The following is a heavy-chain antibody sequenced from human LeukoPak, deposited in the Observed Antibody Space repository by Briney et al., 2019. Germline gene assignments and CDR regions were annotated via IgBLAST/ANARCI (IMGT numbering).Heavy chain of an antibody. Sequence: SQILSLTCAISGDSVSSKSAAWNWIRQSPSRGLEWLGRTYYRSRWFNGYAVSVKGRMTISPDTSKNQFSLQLNSVTPEDTAVYYCTRQYSGGMDVWGQGTTVTVSS. CDR2: TYYRSRWFN. V-gene: IGHV6-1*01. CDR3: TRQYSGGMDV. D-gene: IGHD5-12*01. CDR1: GDSVSSKSAA. J-gene: IGHJ6*02.